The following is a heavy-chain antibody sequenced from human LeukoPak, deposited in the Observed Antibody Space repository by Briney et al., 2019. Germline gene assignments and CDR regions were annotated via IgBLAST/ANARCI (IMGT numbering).Heavy chain of an antibody. V-gene: IGHV3-23*01. CDR2: ISGSGGST. Sequence: GGSLRLSCAASGFIVGNNYMSWVRQAPGKGLEWVSAISGSGGSTYYADSVKGRFTISRDNSKNTLYLQMNSLRAEDTAVYYCAKDSEMATINAFDIWGQGTMVTVSS. D-gene: IGHD5-24*01. CDR3: AKDSEMATINAFDI. J-gene: IGHJ3*02. CDR1: GFIVGNNY.